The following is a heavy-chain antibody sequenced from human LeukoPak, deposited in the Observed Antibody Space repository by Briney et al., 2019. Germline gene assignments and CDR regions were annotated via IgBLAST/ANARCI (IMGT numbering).Heavy chain of an antibody. D-gene: IGHD6-6*01. CDR1: GGTFSSYA. J-gene: IGHJ6*03. CDR3: ARARGYSSSSGLLYYYYYMDV. Sequence: SVKVSCKASGGTFSSYAIRWVRQAPGQGLEWMGRIIPIYGTANYAQKFQGRVTITTDESTGTAHMELSSLRSEDTAVYYCARARGYSSSSGLLYYYYYMDVWGKGTTVTVSS. V-gene: IGHV1-69*05. CDR2: IIPIYGTA.